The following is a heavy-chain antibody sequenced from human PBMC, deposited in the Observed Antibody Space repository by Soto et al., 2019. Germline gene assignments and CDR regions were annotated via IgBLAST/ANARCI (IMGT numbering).Heavy chain of an antibody. J-gene: IGHJ4*02. D-gene: IGHD1-26*01. CDR3: AKFEGGVSGPVDY. CDR2: ISGGGKNT. CDR1: GFTFSSCA. Sequence: PGGSLRLSCVASGFTFSSCAMGLVRQAPGKGLEWVSGISGGGKNTYYADPVKGRIVISRDNSKNTLYLEMNSLRVEDTAVYYCAKFEGGVSGPVDYWGQGTLVTVSS. V-gene: IGHV3-23*01.